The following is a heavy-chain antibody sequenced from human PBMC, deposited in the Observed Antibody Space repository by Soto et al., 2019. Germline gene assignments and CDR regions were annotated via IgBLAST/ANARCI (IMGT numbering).Heavy chain of an antibody. Sequence: QITLKESGPTLVKPTQTLTLTCTFSGFSLTTRGVGVGWIRQPPGKALECLALIYLDDDKRYSPSMHRRLSITKDTSKNQVVLTMTNVDPVDTATYYCSHITNSNQYDWFDPWGQGTLVSVSS. V-gene: IGHV2-5*02. J-gene: IGHJ5*02. D-gene: IGHD2-8*01. CDR3: SHITNSNQYDWFDP. CDR2: IYLDDDK. CDR1: GFSLTTRGVG.